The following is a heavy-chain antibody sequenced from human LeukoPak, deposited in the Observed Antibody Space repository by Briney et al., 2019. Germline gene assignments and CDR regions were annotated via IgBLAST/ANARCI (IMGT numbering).Heavy chain of an antibody. CDR1: GYSFTSYW. J-gene: IGHJ3*01. CDR3: ARTPHYYDSSGYYFSA. V-gene: IGHV5-51*01. Sequence: GESLKISCQGSGYSFTSYWIGWVRQMPGKGLEWMGIIYPGDSDTRYSPSFQGQVTISADKSISTAYLQWSSLKASDTAMYYCARTPHYYDSSGYYFSAWGQGTMVTVSS. CDR2: IYPGDSDT. D-gene: IGHD3-22*01.